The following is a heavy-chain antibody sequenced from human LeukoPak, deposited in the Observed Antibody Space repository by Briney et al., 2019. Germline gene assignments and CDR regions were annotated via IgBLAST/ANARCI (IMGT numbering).Heavy chain of an antibody. CDR1: GFTFSSYG. CDR3: AKGDTPINYDFWSGYYGSFDY. CDR2: IRYDGSNK. V-gene: IGHV3-30*02. D-gene: IGHD3-3*01. Sequence: PGGSLRLSCAASGFTFSSYGMHWVRQVPCKGLEWVAFIRYDGSNKYYADSVKGRFTISRDNSKNTLYLQMNSLRAEDTAVYYCAKGDTPINYDFWSGYYGSFDYWGQGTLVTVSS. J-gene: IGHJ4*02.